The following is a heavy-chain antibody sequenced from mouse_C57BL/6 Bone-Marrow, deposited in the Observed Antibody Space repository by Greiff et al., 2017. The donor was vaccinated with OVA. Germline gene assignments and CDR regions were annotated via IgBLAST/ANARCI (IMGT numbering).Heavy chain of an antibody. D-gene: IGHD2-1*01. J-gene: IGHJ4*01. Sequence: EVKLMESGGGLVQPGGSLSLSCAASGFTFTDYYMSWVRQPPGKALEWLGFIRNKANGYTTEYSASVKGRFTISRDNSQSILYLQMNALRAEDSATYYCARFRWTIYYGNFYAMDYWGQGTSVTVSS. CDR2: IRNKANGYTT. CDR1: GFTFTDYY. CDR3: ARFRWTIYYGNFYAMDY. V-gene: IGHV7-3*01.